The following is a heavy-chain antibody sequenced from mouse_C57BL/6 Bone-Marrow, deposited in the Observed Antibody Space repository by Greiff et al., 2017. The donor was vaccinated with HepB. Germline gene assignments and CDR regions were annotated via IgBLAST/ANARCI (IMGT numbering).Heavy chain of an antibody. V-gene: IGHV1-81*01. CDR3: AREDDYGGSTNSFDY. CDR1: GYTFTSYG. CDR2: IYPRSGNT. Sequence: QVQLQQSGAELARPGASVKLSCKASGYTFTSYGISWVKQRTGQGLEWIGEIYPRSGNTYYNEKFKGKATLTADKSSSTAYMELRSLTSEDSAVYFCAREDDYGGSTNSFDYWGQGTTLTVSS. D-gene: IGHD2-4*01. J-gene: IGHJ2*01.